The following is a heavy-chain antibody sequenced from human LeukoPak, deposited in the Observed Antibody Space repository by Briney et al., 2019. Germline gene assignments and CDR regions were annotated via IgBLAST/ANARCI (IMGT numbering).Heavy chain of an antibody. Sequence: GGSLRLSCAASGFTFSDYYMSWIRQAPGKGLEWVSYISSSGSTIYYVGSVKGRFTISRDNAKNSLYLQMNSLRAEDTAVYYCARVAVAGTGPDVNWGQGTLVTVSS. D-gene: IGHD6-19*01. J-gene: IGHJ4*02. CDR3: ARVAVAGTGPDVN. CDR2: ISSSGSTI. CDR1: GFTFSDYY. V-gene: IGHV3-11*04.